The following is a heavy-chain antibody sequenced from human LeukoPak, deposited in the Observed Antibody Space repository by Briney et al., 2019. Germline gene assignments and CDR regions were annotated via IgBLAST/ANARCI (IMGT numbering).Heavy chain of an antibody. CDR2: ISAYNGNT. J-gene: IGHJ4*02. D-gene: IGHD3-3*01. V-gene: IGHV1-18*01. CDR3: ARDKTSYYDFWSGPFDY. Sequence: ASVKVSCKASGYTFTSYGISWLRQAPGQGLEWMGWISAYNGNTNYAQKLQGRVTMTTDTSTSTAYMELRSPRSDDTAVYYCARDKTSYYDFWSGPFDYWGQGTLVTVSS. CDR1: GYTFTSYG.